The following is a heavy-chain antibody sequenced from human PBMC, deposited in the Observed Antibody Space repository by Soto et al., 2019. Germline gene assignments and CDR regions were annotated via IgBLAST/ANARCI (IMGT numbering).Heavy chain of an antibody. CDR3: ASSNYDSPIPLYY. CDR1: GDSISTDY. CDR2: IYYGGST. J-gene: IGHJ4*02. Sequence: SETLSLTCTVSGDSISTDYWSWIRQSPGKGLEWIGFIYYGGSTNYNPSLKSRVTISVDTPKNQFSLKLSSVTAADTAVYYCASSNYDSPIPLYYWGQGTLVTVSS. V-gene: IGHV4-59*12. D-gene: IGHD3-22*01.